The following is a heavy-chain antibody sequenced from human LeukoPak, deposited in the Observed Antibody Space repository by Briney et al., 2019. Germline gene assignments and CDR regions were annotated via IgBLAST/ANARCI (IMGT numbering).Heavy chain of an antibody. CDR2: MNPNSGNT. CDR1: GYTFTSYD. V-gene: IGHV1-18*01. CDR3: ASFGGSSSAVDY. D-gene: IGHD6-6*01. J-gene: IGHJ4*02. Sequence: ASVKVSCKASGYTFTSYDINWVRQATGQGLEWMGWMNPNSGNTNYAQKLQGRVTMTTDTSTSTAYMELRSLRSDDTAVYYCASFGGSSSAVDYWGQGTLVTVSS.